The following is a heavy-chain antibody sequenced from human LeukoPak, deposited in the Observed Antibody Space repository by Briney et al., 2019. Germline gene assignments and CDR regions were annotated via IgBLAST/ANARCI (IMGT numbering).Heavy chain of an antibody. CDR2: IIPIFGTA. V-gene: IGHV1-69*13. CDR3: AGHDGYYYYYMDV. CDR1: GGTFSSYA. Sequence: VASVKVSCKASGGTFSSYAISWVRQAPGQGLEWMGGIIPIFGTANYAQKFQGRVTITADESTSTTYMELSSLRSEDTAVYYCAGHDGYYYYYMDVWGKGTTVTVSS. D-gene: IGHD3-3*01. J-gene: IGHJ6*03.